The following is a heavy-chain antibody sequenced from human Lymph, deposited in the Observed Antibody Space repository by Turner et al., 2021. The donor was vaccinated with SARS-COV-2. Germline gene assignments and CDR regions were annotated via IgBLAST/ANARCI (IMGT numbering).Heavy chain of an antibody. CDR3: ARAAQLTVWFDP. V-gene: IGHV1-8*01. CDR2: MNPNSGNT. D-gene: IGHD3-9*01. J-gene: IGHJ5*02. Sequence: QLQLVQSGTEVKKPGASVKVSCKASGYTFTSYDINGVRQATGQGLEWMGWMNPNSGNTGDAQKFQGRVIMTSNTAISTAYMELSSLRSEDTAVYYCARAAQLTVWFDPWGQGTLVTVSS. CDR1: GYTFTSYD.